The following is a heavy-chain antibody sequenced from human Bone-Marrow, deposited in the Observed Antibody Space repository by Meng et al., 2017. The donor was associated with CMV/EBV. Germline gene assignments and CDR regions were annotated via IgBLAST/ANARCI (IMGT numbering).Heavy chain of an antibody. D-gene: IGHD6-6*01. Sequence: SQTLSLTCAISGDSVSSDTAAWSWIRQSPSRGLEWLGRTYYRSKWYNDYALSVKSRITINPDTSKNQFSLRLISVTPEDTALYYCARVKYNTSSNFGMAVWGPGNTVTGAS. CDR3: ARVKYNTSSNFGMAV. J-gene: IGHJ6*01. CDR2: TYYRSKWYN. CDR1: GDSVSSDTAA. V-gene: IGHV6-1*01.